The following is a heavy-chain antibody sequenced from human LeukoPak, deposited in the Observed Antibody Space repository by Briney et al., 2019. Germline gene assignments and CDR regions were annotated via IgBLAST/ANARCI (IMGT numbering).Heavy chain of an antibody. Sequence: ASVKVSCKASGYTFTGYYMHWVRQAPGQGLEWMGWINPNSGGTNYAQKFQGRVTMTRDTSISTAYMELSRLRSDDTAVYYCARGAVAGTVPSGLGYMDVWGKGTTVTVPS. D-gene: IGHD6-19*01. V-gene: IGHV1-2*02. CDR1: GYTFTGYY. J-gene: IGHJ6*03. CDR2: INPNSGGT. CDR3: ARGAVAGTVPSGLGYMDV.